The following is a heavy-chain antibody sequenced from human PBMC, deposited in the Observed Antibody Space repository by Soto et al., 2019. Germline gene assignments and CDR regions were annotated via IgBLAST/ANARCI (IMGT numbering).Heavy chain of an antibody. V-gene: IGHV1-18*01. D-gene: IGHD3-22*01. J-gene: IGHJ6*02. Sequence: QVHLVQSGAEVKKPGASVNVSCKTSGYTFTRNGISWVRQAPGQGLEWMGWISPNSGNIKYAQKLQGRVIMSTDTSTSTAYMELRSLRFDDTALYYCVKDRDSNSWPSRDVWGPGTTVTVSS. CDR1: GYTFTRNG. CDR2: ISPNSGNI. CDR3: VKDRDSNSWPSRDV.